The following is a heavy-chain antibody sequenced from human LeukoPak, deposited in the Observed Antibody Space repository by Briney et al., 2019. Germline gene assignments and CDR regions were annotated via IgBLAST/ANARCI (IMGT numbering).Heavy chain of an antibody. Sequence: GGSLRLSCAASGFTFSSYWMNWVRQAPGKGLEWVANIKKDGSEKYYVDSVKGRFTISRDNAKNSLYLQMNSLRAEDTAVYYCARYTTAGYSSGWYGPSFDYWGQGTLVTVLS. CDR2: IKKDGSEK. CDR3: ARYTTAGYSSGWYGPSFDY. D-gene: IGHD6-19*01. V-gene: IGHV3-7*01. J-gene: IGHJ4*02. CDR1: GFTFSSYW.